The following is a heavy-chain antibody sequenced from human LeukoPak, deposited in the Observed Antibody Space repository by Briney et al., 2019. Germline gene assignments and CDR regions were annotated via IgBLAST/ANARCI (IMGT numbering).Heavy chain of an antibody. CDR3: ARGSAYGYSDY. D-gene: IGHD3-10*01. CDR1: GGSFSGYY. Sequence: SETLSLTCAVYGGSFSGYYWSWIRQPPGKGLEWIGEINHSGSTNYNPSLKSRVTISVDTSKNQSSLKLSSVTAADTAVYYCARGSAYGYSDYWGQGTLVTVSS. V-gene: IGHV4-34*01. CDR2: INHSGST. J-gene: IGHJ4*02.